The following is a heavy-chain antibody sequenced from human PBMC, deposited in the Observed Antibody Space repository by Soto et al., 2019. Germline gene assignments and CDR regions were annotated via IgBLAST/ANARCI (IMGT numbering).Heavy chain of an antibody. J-gene: IGHJ3*02. V-gene: IGHV3-53*01. CDR3: ARDEGRNAFDI. CDR2: IYIAGNT. Sequence: EVQLVESGGGLIQPGESLRLSCAASGFTVSSNYMSWVRQAPGKGLEWVSVIYIAGNTYYADSVKGRVTISRDNSKNTVFLQMNSLRADDTAVYYCARDEGRNAFDIWGQGTMVTVSS. CDR1: GFTVSSNY.